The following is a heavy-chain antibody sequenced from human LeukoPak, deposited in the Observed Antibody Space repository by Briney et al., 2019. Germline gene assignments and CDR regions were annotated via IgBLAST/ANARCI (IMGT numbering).Heavy chain of an antibody. CDR2: INPNSGGT. Sequence: ASVKVSCKASGYTFTGYYMHWVRQAPGQGLEWMGWINPNSGGTNYAQKFQGRVTMTRDTSTSTAYMELSRLRSDDTAVYYCARDRKHSSSAVYYFDYWGQGTLVTVSS. D-gene: IGHD6-6*01. CDR3: ARDRKHSSSAVYYFDY. CDR1: GYTFTGYY. V-gene: IGHV1-2*02. J-gene: IGHJ4*02.